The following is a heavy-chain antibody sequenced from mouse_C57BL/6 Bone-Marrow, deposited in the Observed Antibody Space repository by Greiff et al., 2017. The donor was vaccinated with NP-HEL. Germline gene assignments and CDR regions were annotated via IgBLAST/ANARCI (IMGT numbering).Heavy chain of an antibody. CDR1: GYTFTDYY. J-gene: IGHJ4*01. CDR3: ARDYGSSYGDAMDY. V-gene: IGHV1-77*01. Sequence: VQLQQSGAELVKPGASVKISCKASGYTFTDYYINWVKQRPGQGLEWIGKIGPGIGSTDYNEKFKGKTTLTADKSSSTAYMQLSSLTSADSAVYFCARDYGSSYGDAMDYWGQGTAVTVSS. D-gene: IGHD1-1*01. CDR2: IGPGIGST.